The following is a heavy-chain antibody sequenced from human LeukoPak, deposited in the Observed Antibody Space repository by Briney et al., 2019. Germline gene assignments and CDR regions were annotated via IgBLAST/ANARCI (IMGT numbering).Heavy chain of an antibody. CDR1: GGSISSYY. J-gene: IGHJ4*02. CDR3: ARESRRFLEWV. V-gene: IGHV4-59*04. CDR2: IYYSGST. Sequence: SESLSLTCTVSGGSISSYYWSWVRQTPGKGREWIGYIYYSGSTYYNPSLKSRVTISVDTSTNQFSLKLSSVTAADTAVYYCARESRRFLEWVWGQGTLVTVSS. D-gene: IGHD3-3*01.